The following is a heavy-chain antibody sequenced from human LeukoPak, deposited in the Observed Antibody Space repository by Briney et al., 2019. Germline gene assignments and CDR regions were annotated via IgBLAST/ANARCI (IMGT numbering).Heavy chain of an antibody. CDR3: ARRAGEYSHPYDY. CDR2: LYSGGNI. D-gene: IGHD2-15*01. Sequence: GGSLRLSCAVSGFTVTTNYMSWVRQAPGKGLEWVSILYSGGNIYYADSVKGRFTISRDNSKNTLYLQMNSLRAEDTAIYYCARRAGEYSHPYDYWGQGTLVTVSS. V-gene: IGHV3-53*01. J-gene: IGHJ4*02. CDR1: GFTVTTNY.